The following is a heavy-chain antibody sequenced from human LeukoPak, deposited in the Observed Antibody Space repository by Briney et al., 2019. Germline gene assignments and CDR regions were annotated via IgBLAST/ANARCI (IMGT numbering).Heavy chain of an antibody. CDR1: GYSFTSYW. CDR2: IYPGDSDT. D-gene: IGHD4-23*01. CDR3: ARRGSREGETGNDAFDI. J-gene: IGHJ3*02. Sequence: KVGESLKISCKGSGYSFTSYWIGWVRQMPGKGLEWMGIIYPGDSDTRYSPSFQGQVTISVDKSVSTASLQWNSLRTSDTAIYYCARRGSREGETGNDAFDIWGHGTMVTVSS. V-gene: IGHV5-51*01.